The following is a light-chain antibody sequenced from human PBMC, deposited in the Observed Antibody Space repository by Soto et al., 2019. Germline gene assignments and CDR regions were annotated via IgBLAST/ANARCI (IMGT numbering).Light chain of an antibody. CDR3: QSYDTSLSGSYV. CDR2: GNT. V-gene: IGLV1-40*01. J-gene: IGLJ1*01. CDR1: TSNIGADYH. Sequence: QSVLTQPPSVSGAPGQRVTIFCTGSTSNIGADYHVHWYRQLPGTAPRLLIYGNTNRPSGVPGRFSGSRSGSSASLTITGLQAEDEADYYCQSYDTSLSGSYVFGSGTKVTVL.